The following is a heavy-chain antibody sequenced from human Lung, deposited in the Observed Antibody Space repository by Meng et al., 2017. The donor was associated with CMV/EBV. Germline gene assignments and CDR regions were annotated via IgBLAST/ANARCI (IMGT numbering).Heavy chain of an antibody. CDR1: GFTFNTYA. CDR2: ISYDGSNK. J-gene: IGHJ6*02. CDR3: AREYSSSARRSGAYYYGLDV. V-gene: IGHV3-30*04. Sequence: LTXAASGFTFNTYAMHWVRQAPGKGLEWVAVISYDGSNKYTADSVQGRLTISKDTSKNHVVLTMTNMDPVDTATYYCAREYSSSARRSGAYYYGLDVWGQGTTVTVSS. D-gene: IGHD6-6*01.